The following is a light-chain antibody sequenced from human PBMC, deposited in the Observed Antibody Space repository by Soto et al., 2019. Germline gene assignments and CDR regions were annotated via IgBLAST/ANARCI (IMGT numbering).Light chain of an antibody. CDR3: SSYTGGNPSYV. J-gene: IGLJ1*01. Sequence: QSALTQPASVSGSPGQSITISCTGTSSDVGGYNYVSWYQHHPGKAPKLLIYDVNNRPSGVSDRFSGSKSGNTASLTISGLQTEDEADYYCSSYTGGNPSYVFGTGTKVTVL. CDR2: DVN. V-gene: IGLV2-14*01. CDR1: SSDVGGYNY.